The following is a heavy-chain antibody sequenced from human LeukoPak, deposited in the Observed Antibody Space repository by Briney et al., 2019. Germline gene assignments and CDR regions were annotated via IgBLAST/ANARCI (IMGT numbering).Heavy chain of an antibody. CDR3: ARIIGYYDGSGYGDY. CDR1: GFTFSSYA. D-gene: IGHD3-22*01. J-gene: IGHJ4*02. CDR2: ISSSGSYI. Sequence: PGGSLRLSCAASGFTFSSYAMSWVRQAPGKGLEWVSSISSSGSYIYYADSVKGRFTISRDNAENSLYLQMNSLRAEDTAVYYCARIIGYYDGSGYGDYWGQGTLVTVSS. V-gene: IGHV3-21*01.